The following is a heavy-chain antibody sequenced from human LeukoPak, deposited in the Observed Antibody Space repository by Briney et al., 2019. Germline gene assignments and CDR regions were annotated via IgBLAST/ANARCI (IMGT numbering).Heavy chain of an antibody. V-gene: IGHV3-9*01. CDR1: GFTFDDYA. CDR2: ISWNSGSI. CDR3: AKAKLNSRYYYYYGMDV. J-gene: IGHJ6*02. Sequence: PGESLRLSCAASGFTFDDYAMHWVRQAPGKGLEWVSGISWNSGSIGYADSVKGRFTISRDNAKNSLYLQMNSLRAEDTALYSCAKAKLNSRYYYYYGMDVWGQGTTVTVSS. D-gene: IGHD6-13*01.